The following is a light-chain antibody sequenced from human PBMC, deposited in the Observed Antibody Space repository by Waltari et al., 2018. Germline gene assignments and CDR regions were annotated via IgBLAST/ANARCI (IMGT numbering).Light chain of an antibody. V-gene: IGLV2-14*03. J-gene: IGLJ2*01. Sequence: SALTQPDSVSGSPGQSITISCSGISSDSGGYNYVSWYQQHPGEAPKVIIYYVTNRPSGVSNRFSGSKSGSSSSLIISGLQPEDEAVYYCSSFTSSTTGIFGGGTKLTVL. CDR1: SSDSGGYNY. CDR3: SSFTSSTTGI. CDR2: YVT.